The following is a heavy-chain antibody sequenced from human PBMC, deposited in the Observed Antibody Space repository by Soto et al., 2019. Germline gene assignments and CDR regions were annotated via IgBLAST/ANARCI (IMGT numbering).Heavy chain of an antibody. CDR1: GGSISSSNW. D-gene: IGHD3-22*01. CDR3: ARVTADSSGYSPNYYYGMDV. J-gene: IGHJ6*02. CDR2: IYHSGST. V-gene: IGHV4-4*02. Sequence: PSETLSLTCAVSGGSISSSNWWSWVRQPPGKGLEWIGEIYHSGSTNYNPSLKSRVTISVDKSKNQFSLKLSSVTAADTAVYYCARVTADSSGYSPNYYYGMDVWGQGTTVTVSS.